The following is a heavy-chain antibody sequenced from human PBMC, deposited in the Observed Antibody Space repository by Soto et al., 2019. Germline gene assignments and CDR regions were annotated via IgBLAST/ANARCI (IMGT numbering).Heavy chain of an antibody. CDR3: ARGLDWGGSWNWFDP. D-gene: IGHD2-15*01. Sequence: ASVKVSCKASGFTFTSSAMQWVRQATGQGLEWMGWMNPNSGNTGYAQKFQGRVTMTRNTSISTAYMELSSLRSEDTAVYYCARGLDWGGSWNWFDPWGQGTLVT. CDR2: MNPNSGNT. J-gene: IGHJ5*02. CDR1: GFTFTSSA. V-gene: IGHV1-8*02.